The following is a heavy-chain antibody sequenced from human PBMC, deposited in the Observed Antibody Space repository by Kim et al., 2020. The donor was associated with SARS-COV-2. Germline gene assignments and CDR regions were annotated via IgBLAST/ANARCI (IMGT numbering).Heavy chain of an antibody. Sequence: GGSLRLSCAASGFTFSSYAMHWVRQAPGKGLEWVAVIWYDGSNKYYADSVKGRFTISRDNSKNTLYLQMNSLRAEDTAVYYCAKDGDYYGSGSYYAPGYFDYWGQGTLVTVSS. V-gene: IGHV3-33*06. CDR1: GFTFSSYA. J-gene: IGHJ4*02. D-gene: IGHD3-10*01. CDR3: AKDGDYYGSGSYYAPGYFDY. CDR2: IWYDGSNK.